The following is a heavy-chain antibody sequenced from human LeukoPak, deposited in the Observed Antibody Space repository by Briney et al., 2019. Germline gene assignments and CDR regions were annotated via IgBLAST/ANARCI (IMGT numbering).Heavy chain of an antibody. CDR3: ARRDMGYCSGH. CDR2: ISDYNGNT. Sequence: GASVTVSCKASVYTFTSYGISWVRQAPGQGLEWMGWISDYNGNTNYAQKLQGRVTMTTDTSTSTAYMELRSLSSDDSAMYCCARRDMGYCSGHWGQGTLVTVSS. V-gene: IGHV1-18*01. J-gene: IGHJ4*02. D-gene: IGHD2-15*01. CDR1: VYTFTSYG.